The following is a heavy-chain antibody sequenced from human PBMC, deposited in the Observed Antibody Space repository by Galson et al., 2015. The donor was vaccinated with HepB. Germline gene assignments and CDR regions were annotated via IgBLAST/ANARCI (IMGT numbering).Heavy chain of an antibody. CDR1: GYTFTSYY. J-gene: IGHJ6*02. Sequence: SVKVSCKASGYTFTSYYMHWVRQAPGQGLEWMGIINPSGGSTSYAQKFQGRVTMTRDTSTSTVYMELSSLRSEDTAVYYCARANRVVADLSYYYYGMDVWGQGTTVTVSS. CDR2: INPSGGST. D-gene: IGHD5-12*01. CDR3: ARANRVVADLSYYYYGMDV. V-gene: IGHV1-46*01.